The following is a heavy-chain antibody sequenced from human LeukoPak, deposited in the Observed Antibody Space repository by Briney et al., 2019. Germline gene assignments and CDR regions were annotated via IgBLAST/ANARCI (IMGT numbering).Heavy chain of an antibody. CDR1: GGSISSYY. V-gene: IGHV4-59*08. D-gene: IGHD6-19*01. CDR3: ARHGVAVAGSSLYYYMDV. J-gene: IGHJ6*03. CDR2: IYYSGST. Sequence: SETLSLTCTVSGGSISSYYWSWIRQPPGKGLEWIAYIYYSGSTNYNPSLKSRVTISVDTSKNQLSLKLSSVTAADTAVYYCARHGVAVAGSSLYYYMDVWGKGTTVSVSS.